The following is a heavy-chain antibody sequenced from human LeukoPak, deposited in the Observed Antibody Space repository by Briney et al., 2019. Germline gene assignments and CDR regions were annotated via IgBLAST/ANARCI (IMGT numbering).Heavy chain of an antibody. D-gene: IGHD3-10*01. CDR1: GFTFRSHA. CDR2: INDSGDIV. V-gene: IGHV3-23*01. Sequence: PGGSLRLSCVVSGFTFRSHAMSWVRQAPGKGLEWVSGINDSGDIVYYADSVEGRFTISRDNSKNTLYLQMTTLRAEDTAVYYCAKPLMVRGDQRDYWGQGTLVTVSS. J-gene: IGHJ4*02. CDR3: AKPLMVRGDQRDY.